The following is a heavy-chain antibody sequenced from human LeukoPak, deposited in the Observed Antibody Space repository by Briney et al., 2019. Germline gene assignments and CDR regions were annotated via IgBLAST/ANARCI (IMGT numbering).Heavy chain of an antibody. Sequence: PSETLSLTCAVSGGSISSSNWWSWVRQPPGKGLEWIGEIYHSGSTNYNPSLKSRVTISVDKSKDQFSLKLSSVTAADTAVYYCARALGVGELTLGYYFDYWGQGTLVTVSS. CDR3: ARALGVGELTLGYYFDY. CDR2: IYHSGST. D-gene: IGHD3-10*01. V-gene: IGHV4-4*02. CDR1: GGSISSSNW. J-gene: IGHJ4*02.